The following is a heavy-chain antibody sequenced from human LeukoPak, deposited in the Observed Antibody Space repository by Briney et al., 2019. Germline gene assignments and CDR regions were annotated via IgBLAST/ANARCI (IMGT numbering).Heavy chain of an antibody. CDR2: INHSGST. D-gene: IGHD3-22*01. CDR1: GGSISSGGYY. Sequence: SGTLSLTCTVSGGSISSGGYYWSWIRQPPGKGLEWIGEINHSGSTNYNPSLKSRVTISVDTSKNQFSLKLSSVTAADTAVYYCARHVTMIVVVITSLAPNWFDPWGQGTLVTVSS. CDR3: ARHVTMIVVVITSLAPNWFDP. J-gene: IGHJ5*02. V-gene: IGHV4-39*01.